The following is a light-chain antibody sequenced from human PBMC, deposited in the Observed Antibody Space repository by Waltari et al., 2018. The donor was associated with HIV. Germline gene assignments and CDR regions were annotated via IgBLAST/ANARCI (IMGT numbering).Light chain of an antibody. CDR1: QSISSW. V-gene: IGKV1-5*03. CDR2: KAS. Sequence: DIQMTQSPSTLSASVGDRVTITCRASQSISSWLAWYQQKPGKAPKLLIYKASTLGSGVPSRFSGSGSGTEFTLTISSLQPDDFATYYCQHYDSYSPRYTFGRGTKLEIK. J-gene: IGKJ2*01. CDR3: QHYDSYSPRYT.